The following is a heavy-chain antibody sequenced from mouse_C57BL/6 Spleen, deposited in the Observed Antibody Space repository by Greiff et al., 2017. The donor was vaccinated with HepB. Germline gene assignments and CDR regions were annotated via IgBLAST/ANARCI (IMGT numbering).Heavy chain of an antibody. D-gene: IGHD2-4*01. CDR2: IWSGGST. CDR3: AKNSGDYGGFAY. Sequence: QVQLKESGPGLVQPSQSLSITCTVSGFSLTSYGVHWVRQPPGKGLEWLGVIWSGGSTDYNAAFIYRLSISKDNSKSKVFFKMNSLQADDTAIYYCAKNSGDYGGFAYWGQGTLVTVSA. J-gene: IGHJ3*01. V-gene: IGHV2-4*01. CDR1: GFSLTSYG.